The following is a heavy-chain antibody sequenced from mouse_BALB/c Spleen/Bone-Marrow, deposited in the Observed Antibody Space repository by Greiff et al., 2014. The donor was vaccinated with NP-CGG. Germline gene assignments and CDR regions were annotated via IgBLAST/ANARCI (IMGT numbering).Heavy chain of an antibody. CDR3: ARGVTTGAMDY. Sequence: VQLQQSRAELVRPGLSVKISCKGSGYTFTDYSIHWIKQSHAKSLEWIGAISTYYGDATNNQKFKGKATLTVDKSSSTAYMELARLASEDSVIYYCARGVTTGAMDYWGQGTSVTVSS. J-gene: IGHJ4*01. V-gene: IGHV1-67*01. CDR2: ISTYYGDA. D-gene: IGHD1-1*01. CDR1: GYTFTDYS.